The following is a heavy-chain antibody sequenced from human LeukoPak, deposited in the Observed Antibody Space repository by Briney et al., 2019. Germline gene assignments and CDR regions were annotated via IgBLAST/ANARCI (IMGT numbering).Heavy chain of an antibody. CDR1: GYSFTSYW. Sequence: GESLKISCKGSGYSFTSYWIGWVRQMPGKGLEWMGIIYPGDSDTRYSPSFQGQVTISADKSISTAYLQWSSLKASGTAMYYCARHHSGYSYGPRGAFDIWGQGTMVTVSS. J-gene: IGHJ3*02. D-gene: IGHD5-18*01. V-gene: IGHV5-51*01. CDR2: IYPGDSDT. CDR3: ARHHSGYSYGPRGAFDI.